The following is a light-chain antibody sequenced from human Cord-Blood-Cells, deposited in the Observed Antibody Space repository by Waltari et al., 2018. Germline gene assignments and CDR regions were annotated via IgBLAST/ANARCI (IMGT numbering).Light chain of an antibody. CDR3: QQYGSSPYT. Sequence: EIVLTQSPGTLSLSPGERATLSCRASQSVSSSYLAWYQQKPGQAPRLFIYGASSRATGIPDRFSGSGSGTDFTLTISRLEPEDFAVYYCQQYGSSPYTFGRGPSWRSN. V-gene: IGKV3-20*01. CDR1: QSVSSSY. J-gene: IGKJ2*01. CDR2: GAS.